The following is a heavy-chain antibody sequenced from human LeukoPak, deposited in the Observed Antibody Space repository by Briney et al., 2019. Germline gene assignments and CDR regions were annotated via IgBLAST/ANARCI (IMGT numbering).Heavy chain of an antibody. CDR1: GESFSGYY. J-gene: IGHJ5*02. V-gene: IGHV4-34*01. CDR3: ASLGMYYDFWSGYYPNWFDP. D-gene: IGHD3-3*01. CDR2: INHSGST. Sequence: SETLSLTCAVYGESFSGYYWSWIRQSPGKGLEWIGEINHSGSTNYNPSLKSRVTISVDTSKNRFSLRLSSVTAADTAVYYCASLGMYYDFWSGYYPNWFDPWGQGTLVTVSS.